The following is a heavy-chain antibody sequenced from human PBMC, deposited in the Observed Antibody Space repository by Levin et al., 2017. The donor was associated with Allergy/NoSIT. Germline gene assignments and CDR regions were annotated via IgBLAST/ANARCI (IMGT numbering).Heavy chain of an antibody. Sequence: GGSLRLSCAASGFTFDDYAMHWVRQAPGKGLEWVSGISWNSGSIGYADSVKGRFTISRDNAKNSLYLQMNSLRAEDTALYYCAKDTAPYSRLLEYYFDYWGQGTLVTVSS. V-gene: IGHV3-9*01. J-gene: IGHJ4*02. CDR2: ISWNSGSI. CDR1: GFTFDDYA. CDR3: AKDTAPYSRLLEYYFDY. D-gene: IGHD6-13*01.